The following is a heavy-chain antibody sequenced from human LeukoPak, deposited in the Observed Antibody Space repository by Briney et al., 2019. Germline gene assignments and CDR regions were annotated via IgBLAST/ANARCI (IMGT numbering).Heavy chain of an antibody. CDR2: IFYGGSS. D-gene: IGHD2-2*01. Sequence: SETLSLTCTVSGDSMYNSDYYWGWIRRPPGKGLEWIGSIFYGGSSYYNPSLESRVTISIAPSKSQFSLNLRFVTAADTAVYYCARADIVVVPAGPLFDYWGQGTLVTVSS. J-gene: IGHJ4*02. V-gene: IGHV4-39*07. CDR3: ARADIVVVPAGPLFDY. CDR1: GDSMYNSDYY.